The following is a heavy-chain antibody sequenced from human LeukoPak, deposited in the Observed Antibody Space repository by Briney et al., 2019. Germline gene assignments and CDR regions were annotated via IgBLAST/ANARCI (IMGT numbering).Heavy chain of an antibody. CDR2: FNHSGST. V-gene: IGHV4-34*01. CDR3: ASPGVRGVINSY. D-gene: IGHD3-10*01. CDR1: GGSFSGYY. Sequence: SETLSLTCAVYGGSFSGYYGSWIRQPPGKGLEGIGEFNHSGSTNYNPPLKSRVTISVDTSKNQFSLKLSSVTAADTAVYYCASPGVRGVINSYWGQGTLVTVSS. J-gene: IGHJ4*02.